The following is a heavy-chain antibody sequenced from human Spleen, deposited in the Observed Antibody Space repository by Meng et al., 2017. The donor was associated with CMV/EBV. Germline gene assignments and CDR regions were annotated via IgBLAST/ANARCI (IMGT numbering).Heavy chain of an antibody. J-gene: IGHJ4*02. CDR2: ISSSGNIK. Sequence: GESLKISCVVSGFTFSGYEMNWVRLAPGKGLEWVSYISSSGNIKYYADSVKGRFTVSRDNSKNTLFLHVNSLTAEDTAVYYCAKGGSLLLYYFDYWGQGTLVTVSS. CDR1: GFTFSGYE. V-gene: IGHV3-48*03. D-gene: IGHD2/OR15-2a*01. CDR3: AKGGSLLLYYFDY.